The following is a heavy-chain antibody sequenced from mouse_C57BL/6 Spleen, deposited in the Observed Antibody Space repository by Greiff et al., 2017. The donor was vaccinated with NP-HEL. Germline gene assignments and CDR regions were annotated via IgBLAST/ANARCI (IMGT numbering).Heavy chain of an antibody. D-gene: IGHD2-5*01. J-gene: IGHJ3*01. V-gene: IGHV1-64*01. Sequence: VQLQQPGAELVKPGASVKLSCKASGYTFTSYWMHWVKQRPGQGLEWIGMIHPNSGSTNYNEKFKSKATLTVDKSSSTAYMQLSSLTSEDSAVYYCARNGFSNYVWFAYWGQGTLVTVSA. CDR2: IHPNSGST. CDR3: ARNGFSNYVWFAY. CDR1: GYTFTSYW.